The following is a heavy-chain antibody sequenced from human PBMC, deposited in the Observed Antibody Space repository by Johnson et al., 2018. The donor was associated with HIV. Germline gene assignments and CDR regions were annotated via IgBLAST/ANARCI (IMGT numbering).Heavy chain of an antibody. CDR3: ASAGRNFWSGYDAFDI. J-gene: IGHJ3*02. CDR2: ISWSSGML. CDR1: GFTFHEYA. D-gene: IGHD3-3*01. V-gene: IGHV3-9*01. Sequence: VQLVESGGGLVQPGRSLRLTCVGSGFTFHEYAMHWVRQIPGKGLEWVSGISWSSGMLGYADSVKGRFTISRDNSKNTLYLQMNSLRAEDTAVYYCASAGRNFWSGYDAFDIWGQGTMVTVSS.